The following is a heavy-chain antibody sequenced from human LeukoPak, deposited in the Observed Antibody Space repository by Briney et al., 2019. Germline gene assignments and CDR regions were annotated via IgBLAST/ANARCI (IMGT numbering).Heavy chain of an antibody. CDR1: GFTFSSYS. V-gene: IGHV3-48*04. Sequence: PGGSLRLSCAASGFTFSSYSMNWVRQAPGKGLEWVSYISSSSSTIYYADSVKGRFTISRDNAKNSLYLQMNSLRAEDTAVYYCARIYGGNSYYFDYWGQGTLVTVSS. J-gene: IGHJ4*02. CDR3: ARIYGGNSYYFDY. D-gene: IGHD4-23*01. CDR2: ISSSSSTI.